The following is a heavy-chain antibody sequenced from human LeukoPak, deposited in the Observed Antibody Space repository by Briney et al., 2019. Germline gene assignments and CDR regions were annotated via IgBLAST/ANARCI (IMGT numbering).Heavy chain of an antibody. CDR1: GFTFSNAW. V-gene: IGHV3-15*01. CDR2: VKSKADGETT. D-gene: IGHD2-21*02. Sequence: GGSLRLAWAASGFTFSNAWMNWVRQAPGKGLEWVARVKSKADGETTSYAAPVKGRFSILRDDSRDMVYLQMNSLEAEDTAVYYCATCNGDCYFNFWGQGTLVIVSS. CDR3: ATCNGDCYFNF. J-gene: IGHJ4*02.